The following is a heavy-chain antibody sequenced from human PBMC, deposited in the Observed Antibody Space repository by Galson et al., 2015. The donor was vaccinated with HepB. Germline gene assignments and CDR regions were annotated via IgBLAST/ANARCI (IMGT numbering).Heavy chain of an antibody. J-gene: IGHJ5*02. D-gene: IGHD2-2*01. CDR3: ATDYCSSTSCYVGWFDP. Sequence: SVKVSCKASGYTFTSYGISWVRQAPGQGLEWMGWISAYNGNTNYAQKLQGRVTMTTDTSTSTAYMELRSLRSDDTAVYYCATDYCSSTSCYVGWFDPWGQGTLVTVSS. CDR1: GYTFTSYG. V-gene: IGHV1-18*04. CDR2: ISAYNGNT.